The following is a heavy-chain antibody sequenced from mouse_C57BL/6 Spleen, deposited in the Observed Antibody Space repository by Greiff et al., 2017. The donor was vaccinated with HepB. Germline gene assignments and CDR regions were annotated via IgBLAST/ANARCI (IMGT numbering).Heavy chain of an antibody. CDR2: IDPSDSYT. CDR1: GYTFTSYW. CDR3: ARTTVVATRDY. Sequence: VKLQQPGAELVKPGASVKLSCKASGYTFTSYWMQWVKQRPGQGLEWIGEIDPSDSYTNYNQKFKGKATLTVDTSSSTAYMQLSSLTSEDSAVYYCARTTVVATRDYWGQGTTLTVSS. V-gene: IGHV1-50*01. D-gene: IGHD1-1*01. J-gene: IGHJ2*01.